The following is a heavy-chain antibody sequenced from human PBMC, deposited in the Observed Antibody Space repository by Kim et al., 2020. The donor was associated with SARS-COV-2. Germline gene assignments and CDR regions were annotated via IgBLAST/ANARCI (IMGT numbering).Heavy chain of an antibody. J-gene: IGHJ4*02. Sequence: NTKYSQKFQGRVTITRDTSASTAYMELSSLRSEDTAVYYCARDGVGPLGYWGQGTLVTVSS. CDR3: ARDGVGPLGY. V-gene: IGHV1-3*01. CDR2: NT. D-gene: IGHD7-27*01.